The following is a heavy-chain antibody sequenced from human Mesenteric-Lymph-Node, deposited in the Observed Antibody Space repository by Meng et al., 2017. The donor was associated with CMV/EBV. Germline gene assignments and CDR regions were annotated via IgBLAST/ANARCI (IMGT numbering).Heavy chain of an antibody. J-gene: IGHJ5*02. Sequence: SGFTFSSYSMNWVRQAPGKGLEWVSSISSSSSYIYYADSVKGRFTISRDNAKNSLYLQMNSLRAEDTAVYYCACDMVRGVINWFDPWGQGILVTVSS. CDR1: GFTFSSYS. CDR3: ACDMVRGVINWFDP. D-gene: IGHD3-10*01. CDR2: ISSSSSYI. V-gene: IGHV3-21*04.